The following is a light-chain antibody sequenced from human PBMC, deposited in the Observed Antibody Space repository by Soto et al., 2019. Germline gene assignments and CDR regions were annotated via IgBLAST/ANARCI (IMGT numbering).Light chain of an antibody. J-gene: IGKJ1*01. CDR2: DAS. CDR1: HDISDA. Sequence: MQMTQSPSSLSPSLRDRVTITCQASHDISDALNWYQQKRGKAPKLLIYDASSLESGVPSRFSGSGSGTEFTLTISSLQSEDFALYYCQQYHNLWTFGQGTKVDI. CDR3: QQYHNLWT. V-gene: IGKV1D-13*01.